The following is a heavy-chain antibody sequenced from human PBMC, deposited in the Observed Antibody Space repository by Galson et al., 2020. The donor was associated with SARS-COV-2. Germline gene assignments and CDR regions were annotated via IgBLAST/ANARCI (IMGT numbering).Heavy chain of an antibody. J-gene: IGHJ4*03. CDR3: ARSAYYYDSSGNYYFDY. V-gene: IGHV1-69*04. CDR2: IIPILGIA. Sequence: KISCKASGGTFSSYAISWVRQAPGQGLEWMGRIIPILGIANYAQKFQGRVTITADKSTSTAYMELSSLRSEDTAVYYCARSAYYYDSSGNYYFDYWGQGTKVRVSS. CDR1: GGTFSSYA. D-gene: IGHD3-22*01.